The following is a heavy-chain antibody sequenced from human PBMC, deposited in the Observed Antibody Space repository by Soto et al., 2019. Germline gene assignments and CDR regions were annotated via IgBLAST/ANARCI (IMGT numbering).Heavy chain of an antibody. CDR1: GVTFSSYG. CDR2: IWYDGSNK. CDR3: ARDPMRVAASYNAFDI. D-gene: IGHD2-15*01. Sequence: GGSLRLSCAASGVTFSSYGMHWVRQAPGKGLEWVAVIWYDGSNKYYADSVKGRFTISRDNSKNTLYLQMNSLRAEDTAVYYCARDPMRVAASYNAFDIWGQGTMVTVSS. V-gene: IGHV3-33*01. J-gene: IGHJ3*02.